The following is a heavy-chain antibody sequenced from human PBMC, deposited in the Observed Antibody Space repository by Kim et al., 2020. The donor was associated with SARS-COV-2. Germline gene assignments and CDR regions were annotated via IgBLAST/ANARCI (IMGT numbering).Heavy chain of an antibody. Sequence: GGSLRLSCAASGFTFSSYGMHWVRQAPGKGLEWVAVIWYDGSNKYYADSVKGRFTISRDNSKNTLYLQMNRLRAEDTAVYYCARALGAEAFDIWGQGTMVTVSS. CDR1: GFTFSSYG. D-gene: IGHD3-10*01. V-gene: IGHV3-33*01. CDR3: ARALGAEAFDI. J-gene: IGHJ3*02. CDR2: IWYDGSNK.